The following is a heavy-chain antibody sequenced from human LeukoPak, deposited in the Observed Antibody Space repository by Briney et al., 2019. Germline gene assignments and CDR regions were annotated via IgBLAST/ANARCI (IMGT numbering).Heavy chain of an antibody. CDR3: ATRYYFDY. J-gene: IGHJ4*02. V-gene: IGHV3-23*01. CDR1: GFTFSNYA. Sequence: GGYLRLSCAASGFTFSNYAMGWVRQAPGKGLEWVSAISDNGGRSFYADSVKGRFTISRDNSKNTLYLQMNSLRAEDTAVYYCATRYYFDYWGQGALVTVSS. CDR2: ISDNGGRS.